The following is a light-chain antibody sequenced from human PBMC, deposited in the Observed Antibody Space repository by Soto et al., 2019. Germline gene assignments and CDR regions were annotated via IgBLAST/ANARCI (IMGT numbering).Light chain of an antibody. Sequence: QSALTQPRSVSGSPGQSVTISCTGTSSDVGHYNSVSWYQHHPGKAPKLIIYDVSKRPSGVPDRFSGSKPGSTASLTISGLQADDEADYYCCSYAGTYTYVFGTGTKLTVL. J-gene: IGLJ1*01. CDR2: DVS. V-gene: IGLV2-11*01. CDR1: SSDVGHYNS. CDR3: CSYAGTYTYV.